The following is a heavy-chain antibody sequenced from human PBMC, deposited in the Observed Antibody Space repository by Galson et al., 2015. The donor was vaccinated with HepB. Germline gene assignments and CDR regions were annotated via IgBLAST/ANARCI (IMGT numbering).Heavy chain of an antibody. CDR2: ISYDGSNK. J-gene: IGHJ4*02. CDR1: GFTFSSYG. D-gene: IGHD2-15*01. Sequence: SLRLSCAASGFTFSSYGMHWVRQAPGKGLEWVAVISYDGSNKYYADSVKGRFTISRDNSKNTLYLQMNSLRAEDTAVYYCAKGDIVVVVAPIDYWGQGTLVTVSS. CDR3: AKGDIVVVVAPIDY. V-gene: IGHV3-30*18.